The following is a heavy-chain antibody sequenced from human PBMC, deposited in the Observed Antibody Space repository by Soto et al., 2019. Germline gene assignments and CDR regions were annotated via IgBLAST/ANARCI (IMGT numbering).Heavy chain of an antibody. D-gene: IGHD2-15*01. CDR2: IYYSGST. CDR3: ARHPKDCSGGSCLLYYFDY. CDR1: GGSISSSSYY. V-gene: IGHV4-39*01. Sequence: SETLSLTCTVSGGSISSSSYYWGWIRQPPGKGLEWIGSIYYSGSTYYNPSLKSRVTISVDTSKNQFSLKLSSVTAADTAVYYCARHPKDCSGGSCLLYYFDYWGQGTLVTVSS. J-gene: IGHJ4*02.